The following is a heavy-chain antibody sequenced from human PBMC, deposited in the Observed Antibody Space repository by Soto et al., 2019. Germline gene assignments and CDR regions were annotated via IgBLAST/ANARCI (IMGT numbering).Heavy chain of an antibody. V-gene: IGHV3-30*18. CDR3: AKEAAMVPSFDN. Sequence: QVQLVESGGGVVQPGRSLRLSCAASGFTFSSYGMHWVRQAPGKGLEWVAVISYDGSNKYYADSVKGRFTISRDNSKNTLYLQMNGLRAEDTAVYYSAKEAAMVPSFDNWGQGTLVTVSA. CDR2: ISYDGSNK. D-gene: IGHD5-18*01. J-gene: IGHJ4*02. CDR1: GFTFSSYG.